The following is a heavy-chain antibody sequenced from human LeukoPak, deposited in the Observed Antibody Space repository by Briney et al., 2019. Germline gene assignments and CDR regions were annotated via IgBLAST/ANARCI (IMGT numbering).Heavy chain of an antibody. J-gene: IGHJ6*03. Sequence: SETLSLTCTDSGGSISSYYWRWIRQPAGKGLEWIGRIYTSGSTNYNPSLKSRVTISVDKSKNQFSLKLSSVTAADTAVYYCESGSRYSYGYSYYYYMDVWGKGTTVTVSS. D-gene: IGHD5-18*01. V-gene: IGHV4-4*07. CDR1: GGSISSYY. CDR2: IYTSGST. CDR3: ESGSRYSYGYSYYYYMDV.